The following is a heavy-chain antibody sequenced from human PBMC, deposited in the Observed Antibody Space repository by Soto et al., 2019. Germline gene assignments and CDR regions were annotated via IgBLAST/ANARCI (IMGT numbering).Heavy chain of an antibody. CDR3: ARDRPVDCSSTSCYYYYYMDV. D-gene: IGHD2-2*01. J-gene: IGHJ6*03. V-gene: IGHV1-3*01. Sequence: ASVKVSCKASGYTFTSYAMHWVRQAPGQRLEWMGWINAGNGNTKYSQKFQGRVTIARDTSASTAYMELSSLRSEDTAVYYCARDRPVDCSSTSCYYYYYMDVWGKGTTVTVSS. CDR1: GYTFTSYA. CDR2: INAGNGNT.